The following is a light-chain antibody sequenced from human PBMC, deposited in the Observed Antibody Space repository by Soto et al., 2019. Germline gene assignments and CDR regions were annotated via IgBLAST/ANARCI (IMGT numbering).Light chain of an antibody. Sequence: DIQMTQSPSSLSASVGDRVTITCQASQDISNYLNWYQQKPGKAPKLLIYDASNLETGVPSSFSGSGSGTDFTFTVSSLQPEDIATYYCQQCDKLPLTFGGGTKVDIK. J-gene: IGKJ4*01. CDR3: QQCDKLPLT. CDR1: QDISNY. CDR2: DAS. V-gene: IGKV1-33*01.